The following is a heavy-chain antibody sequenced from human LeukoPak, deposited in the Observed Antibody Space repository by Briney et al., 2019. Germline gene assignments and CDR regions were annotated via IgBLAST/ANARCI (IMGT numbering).Heavy chain of an antibody. V-gene: IGHV1-46*01. CDR3: ARGHIVATIWGSYYYYYMDV. D-gene: IGHD5-12*01. CDR2: INPSGGST. Sequence: WASVKVSCKASGYTFTSYYMHWVRQAPGQGLEWMGIINPSGGSTSYAQKFQGRVTLTRNTSISTAYMELSSLRSEDTAVYYCARGHIVATIWGSYYYYYMDVWGKGTTVTISS. J-gene: IGHJ6*03. CDR1: GYTFTSYY.